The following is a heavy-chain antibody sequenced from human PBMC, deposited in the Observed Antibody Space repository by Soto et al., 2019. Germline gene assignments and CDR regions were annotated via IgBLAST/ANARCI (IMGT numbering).Heavy chain of an antibody. J-gene: IGHJ4*02. CDR3: ARLDYTSTSCYCTFAY. D-gene: IGHD2-2*01. CDR2: IYYSGGT. V-gene: IGHV4-61*08. CDR1: GGSISSGDYY. Sequence: SETLALTCTVSGGSISSGDYYWSWIRQPPGKGLEWIGYIYYSGGTIYNPSLKSRVTISVDTSRNQFSLKLRSVTAADTAVYYCARLDYTSTSCYCTFAYWGQGTLVTGSA.